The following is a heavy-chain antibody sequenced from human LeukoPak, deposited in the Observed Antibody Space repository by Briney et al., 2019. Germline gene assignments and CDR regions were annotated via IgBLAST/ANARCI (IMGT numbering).Heavy chain of an antibody. Sequence: PGGSLRLSCVGSGFTLGSYSMNWVRQAPGKGLEWVSSISGGGETTYYADSAKGRFTISRDNSQNTLYLQMNSLRAEDTAVYYCARDYADYVGYFFFDYWGQGTLVTVSS. CDR1: GFTLGSYS. CDR3: ARDYADYVGYFFFDY. CDR2: ISGGGETT. D-gene: IGHD4-17*01. J-gene: IGHJ4*02. V-gene: IGHV3-23*01.